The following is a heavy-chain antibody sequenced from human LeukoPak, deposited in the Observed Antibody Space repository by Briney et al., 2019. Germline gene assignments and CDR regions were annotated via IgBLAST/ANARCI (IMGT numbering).Heavy chain of an antibody. CDR1: GYSISSGYY. V-gene: IGHV4-38-2*01. CDR2: IYHSGST. J-gene: IGHJ3*02. D-gene: IGHD6-19*01. CDR3: AILYLAGHPYAFDI. Sequence: KPSETLSLTCDVSGYSISSGYYWGWIRQPPGKGLEWIGSIYHSGSTYYNPSLKSRVTISVDTSKNQFSLKLSSVTAADTAVYYCAILYLAGHPYAFDIWGQGTMVTVSS.